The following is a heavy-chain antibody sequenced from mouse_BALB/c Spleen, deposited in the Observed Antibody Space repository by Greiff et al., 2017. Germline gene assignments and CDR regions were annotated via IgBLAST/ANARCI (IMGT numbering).Heavy chain of an antibody. V-gene: IGHV5-17*02. CDR1: GFTFSSFG. Sequence: EVKLVESGGGLVQPGGSRKLSCAASGFTFSSFGMHWVRQAPEKGLEWVAYISSGSSTIYYADTVKGRFTISRDNPKNTLFLQMTSLRSEDTAMYYCARPFYGNSAMDYWGQGTSDTVSS. CDR2: ISSGSSTI. J-gene: IGHJ4*01. CDR3: ARPFYGNSAMDY. D-gene: IGHD2-10*01.